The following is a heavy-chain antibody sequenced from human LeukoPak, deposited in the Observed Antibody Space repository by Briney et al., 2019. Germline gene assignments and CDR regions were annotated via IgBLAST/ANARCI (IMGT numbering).Heavy chain of an antibody. D-gene: IGHD3-22*01. Sequence: PGGSLRLSCAASGFTVRSNDKSWVRQAPGKGLEWVSVIYSGGRTFYADSVKGRFTISRDNSKNTLYLQMNSLRAEDTAVYYCAIYDSSGYYNYWGQGTLVTVSS. CDR2: IYSGGRT. CDR3: AIYDSSGYYNY. J-gene: IGHJ4*02. V-gene: IGHV3-53*01. CDR1: GFTVRSND.